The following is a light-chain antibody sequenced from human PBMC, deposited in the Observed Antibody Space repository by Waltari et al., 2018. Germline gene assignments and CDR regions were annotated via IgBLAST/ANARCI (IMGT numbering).Light chain of an antibody. CDR3: NSRDSSGKV. Sequence: SSELTQDPAVSVALGQTVRITCQGDSLRSYYASWYQQKPGQAPVLVIYGKNNRPSGIPDRFSGSSPGNTASVTITGAQAEDDADYYCNSRDSSGKVFGGGTKLTVL. CDR1: SLRSYY. CDR2: GKN. V-gene: IGLV3-19*01. J-gene: IGLJ2*01.